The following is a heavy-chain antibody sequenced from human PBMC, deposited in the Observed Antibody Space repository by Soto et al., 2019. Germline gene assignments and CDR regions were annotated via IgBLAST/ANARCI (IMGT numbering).Heavy chain of an antibody. CDR3: VRDSTAFLFDY. D-gene: IGHD2-2*01. V-gene: IGHV4-61*01. CDR1: GGSVRDGSFY. CDR2: IYYTGRT. J-gene: IGHJ4*02. Sequence: ETLSLTCTVSGGSVRDGSFYWSWIRQSPGRGLEWIGYIYYTGRTSYNPSLKGRVSISVDTSKNQFSLNLTSVTAADTAVYYCVRDSTAFLFDYWGQGAKVTVSS.